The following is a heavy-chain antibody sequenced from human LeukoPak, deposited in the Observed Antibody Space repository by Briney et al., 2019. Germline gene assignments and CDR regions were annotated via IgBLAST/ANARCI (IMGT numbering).Heavy chain of an antibody. CDR2: INTNTGNP. Sequence: GASVKVSCKASGYTFTNYAMNWVRQAPGQGLEWMGWINTNTGNPTYAQGFTGRFVFSLDITVSKAFLQISSLKAEDTAVYYCARGMWDPPPPTFDIWGQGTMVTVSS. CDR1: GYTFTNYA. D-gene: IGHD1-26*01. J-gene: IGHJ3*02. CDR3: ARGMWDPPPPTFDI. V-gene: IGHV7-4-1*02.